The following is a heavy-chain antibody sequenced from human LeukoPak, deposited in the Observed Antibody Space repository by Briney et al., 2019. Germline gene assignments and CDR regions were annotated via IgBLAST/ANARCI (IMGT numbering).Heavy chain of an antibody. Sequence: PSQTLSLTCTVSGGSISSGGYYWSWIRQPPGKGLEWIGYIYHSGSTYYNPSLKSRVTISVDRSKNQFSLKLSSVTAADTAVYYCARSHVVGAPVDIWGQGTMVTVSS. D-gene: IGHD2-21*01. CDR2: IYHSGST. V-gene: IGHV4-30-2*01. CDR1: GGSISSGGYY. J-gene: IGHJ3*02. CDR3: ARSHVVGAPVDI.